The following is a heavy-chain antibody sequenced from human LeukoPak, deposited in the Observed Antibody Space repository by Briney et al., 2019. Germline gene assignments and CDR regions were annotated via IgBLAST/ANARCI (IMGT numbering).Heavy chain of an antibody. CDR1: GYSFSSNY. Sequence: PLASVKVSCKTLGYSFSSNYMHWVRQAPGQGPEWMRVISPIDGSTIYALKFQGRVTMTRDTSISTAYMELSRLRSDDTAVYYCARDHYYYDSSGYSYNYWGQGTLVTVSS. J-gene: IGHJ4*02. CDR2: ISPIDGST. D-gene: IGHD3-22*01. CDR3: ARDHYYYDSSGYSYNY. V-gene: IGHV1-46*01.